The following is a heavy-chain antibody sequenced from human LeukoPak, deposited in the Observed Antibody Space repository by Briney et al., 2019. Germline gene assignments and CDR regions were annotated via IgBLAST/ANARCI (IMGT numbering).Heavy chain of an antibody. Sequence: SQTLSLTCTVSGGSISSGGYYWSWIRQHPGKGLEWIGYIYYSGSTYYNPSLKSRVTISVDTSKNQFSLKLSSVTAADTAVYYCARAKRIAAAGSSHWFDPWGQGTLVTVSS. V-gene: IGHV4-31*03. J-gene: IGHJ5*02. CDR1: GGSISSGGYY. CDR2: IYYSGST. CDR3: ARAKRIAAAGSSHWFDP. D-gene: IGHD6-13*01.